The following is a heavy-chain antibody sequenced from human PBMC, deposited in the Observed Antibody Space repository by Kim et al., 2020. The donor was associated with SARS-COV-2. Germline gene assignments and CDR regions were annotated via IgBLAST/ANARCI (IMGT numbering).Heavy chain of an antibody. V-gene: IGHV1-18*01. Sequence: ASVKVSCKASGYTFTSYGISWVRQTPGQGLEWMGWISAYNGNTNYAQKLQGRVTMTTDTSTSTAYMELRSLRSDDTAVYYCARRGGSYGDYPVWFDPWGQGTLVTVSS. CDR1: GYTFTSYG. CDR3: ARRGGSYGDYPVWFDP. CDR2: ISAYNGNT. D-gene: IGHD4-17*01. J-gene: IGHJ5*02.